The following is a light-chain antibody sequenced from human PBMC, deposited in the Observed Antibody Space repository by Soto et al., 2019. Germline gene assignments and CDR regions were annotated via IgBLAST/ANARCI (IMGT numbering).Light chain of an antibody. J-gene: IGKJ4*01. CDR1: QSIGGW. CDR3: QQYVIYPLT. V-gene: IGKV1-5*03. CDR2: KAS. Sequence: DIQMTQSPSTLSASVGDRVTITCRASQSIGGWLAWYQQKPGKAPKFLIYKASILERGVPSRFSGSGSGTEFTLTISSLQPDDFATYFCQQYVIYPLTFGGGTKVDIK.